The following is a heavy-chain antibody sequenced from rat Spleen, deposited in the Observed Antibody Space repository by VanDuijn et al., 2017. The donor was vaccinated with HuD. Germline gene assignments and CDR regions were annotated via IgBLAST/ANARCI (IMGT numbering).Heavy chain of an antibody. Sequence: EVQLVESGGGLVQPGRSLKLSCAASGFTFSDYNMAWVRQAPKKGLEWVATIIYDGSRTYYRDSVKGRFTISRDNAKSTLYLQMDSLRSEDTATYYCATLPGARDFDYWGQGVMVTVSS. CDR2: IIYDGSRT. CDR3: ATLPGARDFDY. CDR1: GFTFSDYN. J-gene: IGHJ2*01. D-gene: IGHD1-4*01. V-gene: IGHV5S10*01.